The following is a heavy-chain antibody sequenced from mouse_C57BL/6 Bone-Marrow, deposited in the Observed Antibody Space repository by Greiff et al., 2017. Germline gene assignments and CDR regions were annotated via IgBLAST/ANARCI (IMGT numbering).Heavy chain of an antibody. CDR3: ARDRVYYYGSSYVDYAMDY. CDR1: GYSITSGYY. V-gene: IGHV3-6*01. J-gene: IGHJ4*01. Sequence: EVKLQESGPGLVKPSQSLSLTCSVTGYSITSGYYWNWIRQFPGNKLEWMGYISYDGSNNYNPSLKNRISITRDTSKNQFFLKLNSVTTEDTATYYCARDRVYYYGSSYVDYAMDYWGQGTSVTVSS. CDR2: ISYDGSN. D-gene: IGHD1-1*01.